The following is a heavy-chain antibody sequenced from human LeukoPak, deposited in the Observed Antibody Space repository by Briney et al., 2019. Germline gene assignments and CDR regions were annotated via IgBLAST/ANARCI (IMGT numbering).Heavy chain of an antibody. D-gene: IGHD6-13*01. CDR1: GYTFTSYA. CDR2: INAGNGNT. J-gene: IGHJ5*02. Sequence: ASVKVSCKASGYTFTSYAMHWVRQAPGQGLEWMGWINAGNGNTKYSKKFQGRVTITRDTSASTAYMELSSLRSEDTAVYYCAREERIAAAYPPRNWFDPWGQGTLVTVSS. CDR3: AREERIAAAYPPRNWFDP. V-gene: IGHV1-3*01.